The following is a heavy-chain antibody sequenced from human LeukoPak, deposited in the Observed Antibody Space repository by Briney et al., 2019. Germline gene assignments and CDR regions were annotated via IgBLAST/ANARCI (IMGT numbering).Heavy chain of an antibody. Sequence: PSQTLSLTCTVSGDSISSGDYYWSWLRQPAGKGPEWIGRISSSGSTYYNPSLESRVTISLDTSKNQLSLKLTSVTAADTAVYYCARGVGPTTAQSTFDYWGQGALVTVSS. CDR2: ISSSGST. J-gene: IGHJ4*02. D-gene: IGHD1-26*01. CDR1: GDSISSGDYY. CDR3: ARGVGPTTAQSTFDY. V-gene: IGHV4-61*02.